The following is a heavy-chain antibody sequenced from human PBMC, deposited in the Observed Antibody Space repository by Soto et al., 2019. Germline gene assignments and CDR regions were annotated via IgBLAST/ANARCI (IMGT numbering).Heavy chain of an antibody. CDR3: ATAPYYYGSGSYPMDV. CDR1: GGTFSSYA. Sequence: SVKVSCKASGGTFSSYAISWVRQAPGQGLEWMGGIIPIFGTANYAQKFQGRATITADKSTSTAYMELSSLRSEDTAVYYCATAPYYYGSGSYPMDVWGQGTTVTVSS. V-gene: IGHV1-69*06. CDR2: IIPIFGTA. D-gene: IGHD3-10*01. J-gene: IGHJ6*02.